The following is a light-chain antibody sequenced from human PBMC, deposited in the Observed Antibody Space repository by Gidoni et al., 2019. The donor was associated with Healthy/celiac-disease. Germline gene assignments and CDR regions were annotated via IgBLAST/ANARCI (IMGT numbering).Light chain of an antibody. Sequence: EIGLTQSPGTLSLSPGERATLSCRASQSVSSSYLAWYQQTPGQAPRLLIYGASSRATGIPDRFSGSGSGTDFTLTISRLEPEDFAVYYCQQYGSSPPGLTFGGGTKVEIK. CDR1: QSVSSSY. J-gene: IGKJ4*01. CDR2: GAS. CDR3: QQYGSSPPGLT. V-gene: IGKV3-20*01.